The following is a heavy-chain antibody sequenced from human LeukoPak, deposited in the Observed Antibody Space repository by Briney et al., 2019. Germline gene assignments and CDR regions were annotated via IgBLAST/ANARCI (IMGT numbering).Heavy chain of an antibody. D-gene: IGHD3-10*01. J-gene: IGHJ5*02. CDR1: GFTFSSHT. Sequence: GGSLRLSCAASGFTFSSHTMSWVRQASGMGLEWVSSVSAGGDRAYYEASLKGRFAISRDNSKNTLYLQMNSLRAEDTAVYYCAKDVKVGYFGEFDPWGQGTLVTVSS. CDR2: VSAGGDRA. V-gene: IGHV3-23*01. CDR3: AKDVKVGYFGEFDP.